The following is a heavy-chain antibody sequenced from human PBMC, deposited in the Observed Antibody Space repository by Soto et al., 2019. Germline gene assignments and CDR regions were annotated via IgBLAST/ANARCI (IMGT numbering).Heavy chain of an antibody. CDR3: ARDRVCFAVVTPAH. J-gene: IGHJ4*02. V-gene: IGHV1-2*02. CDR1: GYTFTDYH. Sequence: QVQLVQSGAEVKKSETSVKDSCKASGYTFTDYHMHWVRQAPGQGLEWMGWITPDSGDKKYAQKFQGRVTMTRDTSISTVYMELTSLTSNDTAVYFCARDRVCFAVVTPAHWGQGTLVSVSS. CDR2: ITPDSGDK. D-gene: IGHD3-3*01.